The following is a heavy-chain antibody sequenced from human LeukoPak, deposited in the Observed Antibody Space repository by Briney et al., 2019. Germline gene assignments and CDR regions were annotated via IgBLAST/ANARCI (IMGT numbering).Heavy chain of an antibody. Sequence: ASVKVSCKASGYTFTSYGISWVRQAPGQGLEWMGWISAYNGNTNYALKLQGRVTMTTDTSTSTAYMELRSLRSDDTAVYYCARGVDYDSSGNWFDPWGQGTLVTVSS. CDR2: ISAYNGNT. CDR1: GYTFTSYG. CDR3: ARGVDYDSSGNWFDP. J-gene: IGHJ5*02. V-gene: IGHV1-18*01. D-gene: IGHD3-22*01.